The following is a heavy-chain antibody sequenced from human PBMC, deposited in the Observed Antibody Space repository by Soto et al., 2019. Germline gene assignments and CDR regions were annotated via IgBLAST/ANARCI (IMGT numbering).Heavy chain of an antibody. J-gene: IGHJ4*02. D-gene: IGHD3-10*01. CDR1: GFTFSSYG. CDR2: IWYDGSNK. CDR3: ARGSEQLLWFGESETTFDY. Sequence: PGGSLRLSCAASGFTFSSYGMHWVRQAPGKGLEWVAVIWYDGSNKYYADSVKGRFTISRGNSKNTLYLQMNSLRAEDTAVYYCARGSEQLLWFGESETTFDYWGQGTLVTSPQ. V-gene: IGHV3-33*01.